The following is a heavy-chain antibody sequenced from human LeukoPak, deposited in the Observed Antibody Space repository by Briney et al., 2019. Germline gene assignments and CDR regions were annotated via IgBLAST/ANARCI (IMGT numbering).Heavy chain of an antibody. V-gene: IGHV4-38-2*02. Sequence: PSEPLSLTCSGSNYSISNSLYWGWLRQPPGKGLEWIGSIYRSGSTFYNPSLKSRVTISLDTSRNQFSLKLSSVTAADTAVYYCARDRRTGTTFSFDYWGQGTLVTVSS. CDR1: NYSISNSLY. CDR2: IYRSGST. J-gene: IGHJ4*02. D-gene: IGHD1-7*01. CDR3: ARDRRTGTTFSFDY.